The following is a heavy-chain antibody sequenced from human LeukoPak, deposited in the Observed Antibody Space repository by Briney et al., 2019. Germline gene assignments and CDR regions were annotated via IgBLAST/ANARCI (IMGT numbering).Heavy chain of an antibody. CDR2: IYTSGST. D-gene: IGHD6-19*01. CDR1: GGSISSGSYY. CDR3: ARQTTLVGYSSGLGFNY. J-gene: IGHJ4*02. V-gene: IGHV4-61*02. Sequence: PSQTLSLTCTVSGGSISSGSYYWSWIRQPAGKGLEWIGRIYTSGSTNYNPSLKSRVTISVDTSKNQFSLKLSSVTAADTAVYYCARQTTLVGYSSGLGFNYWGQGALVTVSS.